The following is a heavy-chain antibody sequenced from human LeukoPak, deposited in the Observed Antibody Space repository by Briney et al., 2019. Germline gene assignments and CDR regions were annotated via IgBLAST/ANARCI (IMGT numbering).Heavy chain of an antibody. CDR2: ISYDGSNK. D-gene: IGHD2-2*01. CDR1: GFTFSSYA. Sequence: QPGRSLRLSCAATGFTFSSYAMHWVRQAPGKGLEWVAVISYDGSNKYYADSVKGRFTISRDNSKNTLYLQMNSLRAEDTAVYYCARDPEYPIFYYYYGMDVWGQGTTVTVSS. V-gene: IGHV3-30-3*01. J-gene: IGHJ6*02. CDR3: ARDPEYPIFYYYYGMDV.